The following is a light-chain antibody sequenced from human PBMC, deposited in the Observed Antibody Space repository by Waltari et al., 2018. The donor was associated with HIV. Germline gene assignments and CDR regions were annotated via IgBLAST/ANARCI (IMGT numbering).Light chain of an antibody. CDR2: WAS. Sequence: LAVSLGERATIKCKTSESVLYTSNNKNYLAWYQQKPGQPPKLLIYWASTRESGVPDRFSGSGSGTDFTLTISSLQAEDVAVYFCQQYSSVPPTFGQGTKVEIK. J-gene: IGKJ1*01. CDR3: QQYSSVPPT. CDR1: ESVLYTSNNKNY. V-gene: IGKV4-1*01.